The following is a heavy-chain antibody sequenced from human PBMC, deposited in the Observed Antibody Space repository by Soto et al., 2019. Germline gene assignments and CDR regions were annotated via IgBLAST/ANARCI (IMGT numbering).Heavy chain of an antibody. CDR3: ARVERGTATTVVDAFDI. J-gene: IGHJ3*02. CDR2: MSHSGGT. CDR1: GGSVNSGNYY. D-gene: IGHD1-1*01. V-gene: IGHV4-34*01. Sequence: SETLSLTCAVNGGSVNSGNYYWSWIRQPPGKGLEWIGEMSHSGGTHFNPSLKSRVTISVDTSKNQFSLKMSSVTAADTVLYYCARVERGTATTVVDAFDIWGPGTMVTVSS.